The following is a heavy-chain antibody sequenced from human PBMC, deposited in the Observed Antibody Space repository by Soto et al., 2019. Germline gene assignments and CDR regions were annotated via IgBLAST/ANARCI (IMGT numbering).Heavy chain of an antibody. D-gene: IGHD3-22*01. CDR1: GFTFSSYG. J-gene: IGHJ4*02. Sequence: VRLVESGGGVVQPGRSLRLSCAASGFTFSSYGMHWVRQAPGKGLEWVAVIWYDGSNKYYADSVKGRFTISRDNSKNTLYLQMNSLRAEDTAVYYCARDRDYYDSSGYAQYFDYWGQGTLVTVSS. CDR2: IWYDGSNK. CDR3: ARDRDYYDSSGYAQYFDY. V-gene: IGHV3-33*01.